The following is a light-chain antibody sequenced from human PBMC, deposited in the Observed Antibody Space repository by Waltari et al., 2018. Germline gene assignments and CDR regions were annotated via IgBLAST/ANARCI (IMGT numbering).Light chain of an antibody. CDR3: GAWDDRLNVYV. CDR2: SHD. J-gene: IGLJ1*01. Sequence: QSVLTQPPSASGTPGQRVTISCSGSSSNIGSNALNWYQHLPGTAPTLLISSHDRRPSGVPDRFPASKSGTSASLAISGLQSEDEADYYCGAWDDRLNVYVFGTGTRVTVL. V-gene: IGLV1-44*01. CDR1: SSNIGSNA.